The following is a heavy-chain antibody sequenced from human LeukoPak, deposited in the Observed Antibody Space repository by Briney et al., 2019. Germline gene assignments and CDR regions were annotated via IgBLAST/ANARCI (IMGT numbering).Heavy chain of an antibody. CDR1: GGSFSGYY. Sequence: SETLSLTCAVYGGSFSGYYWSWIRQPPGKGLEWIGEINNSGSTNYNPSLKSRVTISVDTSKNQFSLKLSSVTAADTAVYYCARESTTGGDYWGQGTLVTVSS. CDR2: INNSGST. J-gene: IGHJ4*02. CDR3: ARESTTGGDY. V-gene: IGHV4-34*01. D-gene: IGHD4-17*01.